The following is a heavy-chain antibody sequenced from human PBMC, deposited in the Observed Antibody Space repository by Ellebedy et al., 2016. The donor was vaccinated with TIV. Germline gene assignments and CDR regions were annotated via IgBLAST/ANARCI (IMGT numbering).Heavy chain of an antibody. J-gene: IGHJ4*02. D-gene: IGHD3-22*01. Sequence: ASVKVSCXASGYSFPGYYIHWVRQAPGQGLEWLGCINPNSGDTTYAQKFQGRVTMTRDTSITTGFLELSGLRSDDTAIYYCASRAYFEKNSLFHNALFDYWGQGTLVTASS. CDR3: ASRAYFEKNSLFHNALFDY. CDR2: INPNSGDT. V-gene: IGHV1-2*02. CDR1: GYSFPGYY.